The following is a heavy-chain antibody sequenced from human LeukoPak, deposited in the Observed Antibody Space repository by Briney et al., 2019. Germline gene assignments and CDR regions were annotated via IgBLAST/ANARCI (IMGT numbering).Heavy chain of an antibody. CDR2: VYYTGTT. CDR3: ARRAVVAAAVSYFDY. CDR1: GGPISNGTCY. J-gene: IGHJ4*01. V-gene: IGHV4-39*01. Sequence: ASETLSLTCSVSGGPISNGTCYWGWIRQPPGKGLEWIGGVYYTGTTYYSPSLNSRVTVSIDTSNKQFSLRLTSVTAADTAVYYCARRAVVAAAVSYFDYWGQESWSPSP. D-gene: IGHD2-2*01.